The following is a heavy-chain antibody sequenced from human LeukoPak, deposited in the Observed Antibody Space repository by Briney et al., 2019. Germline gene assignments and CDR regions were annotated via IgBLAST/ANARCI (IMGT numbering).Heavy chain of an antibody. CDR3: AKGGAAVTHAFDI. Sequence: PGESLTLSCSASGFTFSSAWMSWVRQAPGKGLEWVSGISWNSGSIGYADSVKGRFTISRDNSKNTLYLQMNSLRAEDTAVYYCAKGGAAVTHAFDIWGQGTMVTVSS. J-gene: IGHJ3*02. V-gene: IGHV3-23*01. D-gene: IGHD4-11*01. CDR2: ISWNSGSI. CDR1: GFTFSSAW.